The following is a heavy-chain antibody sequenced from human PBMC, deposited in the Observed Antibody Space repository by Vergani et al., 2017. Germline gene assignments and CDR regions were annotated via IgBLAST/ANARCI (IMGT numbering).Heavy chain of an antibody. D-gene: IGHD3-22*01. V-gene: IGHV3-53*04. J-gene: IGHJ4*02. Sequence: EVQLVESGGGLVQPGGSLKLSCAASGFTVSSNYMSWVRQAPGKGLEWVSVIYSGGSTYYADSVKGRFTISRHNSKNTLYLQMNSLRAEDTAVYYCARSGNSSGYSFDYWGQGTLVTVSS. CDR2: IYSGGST. CDR3: ARSGNSSGYSFDY. CDR1: GFTVSSNY.